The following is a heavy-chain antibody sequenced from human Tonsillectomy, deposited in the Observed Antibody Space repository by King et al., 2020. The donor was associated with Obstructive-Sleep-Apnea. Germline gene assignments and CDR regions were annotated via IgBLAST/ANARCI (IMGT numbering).Heavy chain of an antibody. V-gene: IGHV4-59*01. CDR2: IYYSGST. D-gene: IGHD6-19*01. CDR3: ARSESSGWYDGVLDY. CDR1: GGSISSYY. J-gene: IGHJ4*02. Sequence: VQLQESGPGLVKPSETLSLTCTVSGGSISSYYWSWIRQPPGKGLEWIGYIYYSGSTNYNPSLKSRVTISVDTSKNQFSLKLSSVTAADTAVYYCARSESSGWYDGVLDYWGQGTLVTVSS.